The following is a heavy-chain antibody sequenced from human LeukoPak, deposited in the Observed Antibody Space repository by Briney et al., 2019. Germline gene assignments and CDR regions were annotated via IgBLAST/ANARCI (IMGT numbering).Heavy chain of an antibody. J-gene: IGHJ4*02. V-gene: IGHV1-2*02. CDR3: AKLAVSGS. CDR2: MNPKSGDT. D-gene: IGHD6-19*01. CDR1: GYSFADYY. Sequence: ASVKVSCKASGYSFADYYMHWVRQAPGQGLEWMGCMNPKSGDTKSASRFQGRVTMTSDTSISTAYMEMTRLTSDDTAVYYCAKLAVSGSWGQGTLVTVSS.